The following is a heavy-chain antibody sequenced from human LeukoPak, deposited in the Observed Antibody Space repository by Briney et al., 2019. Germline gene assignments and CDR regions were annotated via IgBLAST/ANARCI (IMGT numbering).Heavy chain of an antibody. CDR1: GYTLTELS. V-gene: IGHV1-24*01. CDR3: ATDRAVVNWFDP. CDR2: FDPEDGET. Sequence: VASVKVSCKVSGYTLTELSMHWVRQAPGKGLEWMGGFDPEDGETICAQKFQGRVTMTEDTSTDTAYMELSSLRSEDTAVYYRATDRAVVNWFDPWGQGTLVTVSS. J-gene: IGHJ5*02. D-gene: IGHD4-23*01.